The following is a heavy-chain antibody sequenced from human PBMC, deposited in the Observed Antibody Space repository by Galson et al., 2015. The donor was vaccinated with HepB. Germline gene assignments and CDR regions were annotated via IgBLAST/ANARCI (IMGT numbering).Heavy chain of an antibody. CDR3: ARDLSRVTSVVVAADDFDY. V-gene: IGHV3-11*06. Sequence: SLRLSCAASGFTFSDYYMSWIRQAPGKGLEWVSYISSSSSYTNYADSVKGRFTISRDNAKNSLYLQMNSLRAEDTAVYYCARDLSRVTSVVVAADDFDYWGQGTLVTVSS. D-gene: IGHD2-15*01. CDR1: GFTFSDYY. J-gene: IGHJ4*02. CDR2: ISSSSSYT.